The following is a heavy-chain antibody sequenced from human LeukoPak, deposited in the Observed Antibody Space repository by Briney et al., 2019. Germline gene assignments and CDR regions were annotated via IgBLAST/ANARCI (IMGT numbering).Heavy chain of an antibody. CDR1: GFTFSTYW. V-gene: IGHV3-7*01. CDR2: IMYDGSQK. CDR3: ARYFNSNGYASPRGDY. D-gene: IGHD3-22*01. J-gene: IGHJ4*02. Sequence: GGSLRLSCAASGFTFSTYWMMWVRQSPGKGLEWLASIMYDGSQKYYLDSVKGRFTVSRDNAKNSLYLQMNSLRAEDAALYYCARYFNSNGYASPRGDYWGQGTLVTVSS.